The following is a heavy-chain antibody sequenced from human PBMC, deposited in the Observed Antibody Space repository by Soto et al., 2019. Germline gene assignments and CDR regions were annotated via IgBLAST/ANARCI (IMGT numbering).Heavy chain of an antibody. Sequence: FLISAIAWVRQAPEQGLEWMGGIIPILGTIHIAQNFQGRVNFTADRSTSTAYMDLSSLRSEDTATYFCARGKEWEQPSNHYYFDYWGQGSQVIVSS. CDR2: IIPILGTI. V-gene: IGHV1-69*06. CDR3: ARGKEWEQPSNHYYFDY. D-gene: IGHD1-26*01. CDR1: FLISA. J-gene: IGHJ4*02.